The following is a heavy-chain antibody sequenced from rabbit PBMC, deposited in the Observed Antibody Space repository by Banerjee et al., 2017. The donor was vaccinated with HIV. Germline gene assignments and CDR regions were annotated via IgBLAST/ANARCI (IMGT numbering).Heavy chain of an antibody. J-gene: IGHJ4*01. CDR1: GFSFSGDA. D-gene: IGHD6-1*01. CDR3: ARYAYGYVGYNL. Sequence: QTLEESGGDLVKPGTSLTLTCTASGFSFSGDAVGGVRQAPGKGLEWIGCIITGTGITYYPNWAKGRFTISKASSTTVTLQMTSLTAADPATSFCARYAYGYVGYNLWGQGTLVTVS. V-gene: IGHV1S40*01. CDR2: IITGTGIT.